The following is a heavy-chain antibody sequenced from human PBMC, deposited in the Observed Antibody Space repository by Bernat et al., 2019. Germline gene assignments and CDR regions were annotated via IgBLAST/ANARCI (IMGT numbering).Heavy chain of an antibody. Sequence: QLQLQASGPGLVKPSETLSLTCTVSGGPISSSSYYWGWIRQPPGKGLEWIGSIHYSGSTYYNPSLKSRVTISGDTSKNQCSLKLSSVTAADTAVYYCATRVVVAARGRGGGYYFDYWGQGTLVTVSS. J-gene: IGHJ4*02. CDR2: IHYSGST. V-gene: IGHV4-39*01. D-gene: IGHD2-15*01. CDR1: GGPISSSSYY. CDR3: ATRVVVAARGRGGGYYFDY.